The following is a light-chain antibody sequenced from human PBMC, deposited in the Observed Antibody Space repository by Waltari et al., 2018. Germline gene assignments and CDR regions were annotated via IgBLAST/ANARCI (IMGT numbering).Light chain of an antibody. Sequence: EIVMTQSPATLSVSPGGRATLSCRASQSVSSKLAWYQQKPGQAPRLLIYGASTRATGVPARFSGSGCGPEYILTISSLQSEDFAVYYCQHHNNWPPRWTFGQGTKVEIK. J-gene: IGKJ1*01. CDR3: QHHNNWPPRWT. CDR1: QSVSSK. V-gene: IGKV3-15*01. CDR2: GAS.